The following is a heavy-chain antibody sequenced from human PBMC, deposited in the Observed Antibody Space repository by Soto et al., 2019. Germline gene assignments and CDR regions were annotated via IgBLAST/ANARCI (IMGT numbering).Heavy chain of an antibody. CDR2: IYHTGDT. D-gene: IGHD2-8*01. V-gene: IGHV4-38-2*02. CDR3: ARDTNSLDL. CDR1: SYSISIGFF. J-gene: IGHJ5*02. Sequence: SETLSLTCVVSSYSISIGFFCAWIRQPPGKGLEWVGSIYHTGDTHYNPSLRSQVSMSVDTSKNHFSLRLTYLTAADTAVYFCARDTNSLDLWGQGILVTVSS.